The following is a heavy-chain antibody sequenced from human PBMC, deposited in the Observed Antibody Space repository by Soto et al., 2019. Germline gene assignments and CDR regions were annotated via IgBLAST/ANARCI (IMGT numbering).Heavy chain of an antibody. Sequence: GGSLRLSCAASGFTFSSYARHWVRQAPGKGLEWVSAISGSGGSTYYADSVKGRFTISRDNSKNTLYLQMNSLRAEDTAVYYCAKDRDSSGYQGLRFDYWGQGTLVTVSS. CDR1: GFTFSSYA. J-gene: IGHJ4*02. CDR2: ISGSGGST. D-gene: IGHD3-22*01. V-gene: IGHV3-23*01. CDR3: AKDRDSSGYQGLRFDY.